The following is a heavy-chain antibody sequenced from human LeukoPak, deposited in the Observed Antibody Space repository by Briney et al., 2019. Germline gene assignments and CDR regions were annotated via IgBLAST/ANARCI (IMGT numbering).Heavy chain of an antibody. Sequence: PGGSLRLSCAASGFTFDDYAMHWVRQAPGKGLEWVSGISWNSGSIGYADSVKGRFTISRDNSKNALYLQTNSLRAEDTAVYYCAKVSRGYCRGGTCYYYYGLDVWGQGTTVTVSS. CDR2: ISWNSGSI. J-gene: IGHJ6*02. CDR3: AKVSRGYCRGGTCYYYYGLDV. CDR1: GFTFDDYA. D-gene: IGHD2-15*01. V-gene: IGHV3-9*01.